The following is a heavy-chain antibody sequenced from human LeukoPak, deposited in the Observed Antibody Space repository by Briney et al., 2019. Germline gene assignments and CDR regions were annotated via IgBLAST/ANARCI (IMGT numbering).Heavy chain of an antibody. CDR1: GGSISSYY. CDR3: ARARGYSYGYPLDV. CDR2: INHSGST. Sequence: SETLSLTCTVSGGSISSYYWSWIRQPPGKGLEWIGEINHSGSTNYNPSLKSRVTISVDTSKNQFSLKLSSVTAADTAVYYCARARGYSYGYPLDVWGQGTTVTVSS. V-gene: IGHV4-34*01. J-gene: IGHJ6*02. D-gene: IGHD5-18*01.